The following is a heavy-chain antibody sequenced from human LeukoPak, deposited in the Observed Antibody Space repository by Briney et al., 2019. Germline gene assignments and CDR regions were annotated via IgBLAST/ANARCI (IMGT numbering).Heavy chain of an antibody. Sequence: GGSLRLSCAASGFTFCSYAMIWVRQAPGKGLECVSAISGSGASTFYADSMKGRFTISRDNSKNMLYLQINSLRAEDTAVYFCARSRGYRARDDSWGQGTLVTVSS. CDR2: ISGSGAST. CDR1: GFTFCSYA. J-gene: IGHJ5*01. D-gene: IGHD3-22*01. V-gene: IGHV3-23*01. CDR3: ARSRGYRARDDS.